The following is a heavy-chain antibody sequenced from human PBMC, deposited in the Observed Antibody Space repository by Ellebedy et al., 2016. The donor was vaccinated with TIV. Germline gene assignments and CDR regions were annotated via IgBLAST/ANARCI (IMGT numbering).Heavy chain of an antibody. D-gene: IGHD4-23*01. Sequence: MPSETLSLTCTVSGGAISSSSYYWSSIRKPPGKGLEWIGYIYYSGSTNYNPSLKSRVTISVDTSKNQSALKLSSVTAADTAVYYSARGEVVTREAENHRAKYYFDYWGQGTLVTVSS. CDR1: GGAISSSSYY. CDR2: IYYSGST. J-gene: IGHJ4*02. CDR3: ARGEVVTREAENHRAKYYFDY. V-gene: IGHV4-61*05.